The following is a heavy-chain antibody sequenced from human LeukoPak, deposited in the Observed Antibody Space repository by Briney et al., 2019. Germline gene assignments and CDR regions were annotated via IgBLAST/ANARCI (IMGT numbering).Heavy chain of an antibody. Sequence: SSVKLSCTASGGTFTSYAISWVRQAPGPGLEWMGRIIPILGIANYAQKFQGRVTITADKSTSTAYMEMMRLRSEDTDVYYCARGVLESSSYCYYYGMDVWGQGTPVTVSS. CDR2: IIPILGIA. D-gene: IGHD6-6*01. J-gene: IGHJ6*02. CDR3: ARGVLESSSYCYYYGMDV. V-gene: IGHV1-69*04. CDR1: GGTFTSYA.